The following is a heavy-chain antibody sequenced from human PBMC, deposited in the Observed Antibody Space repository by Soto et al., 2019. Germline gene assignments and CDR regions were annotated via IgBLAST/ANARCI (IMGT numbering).Heavy chain of an antibody. J-gene: IGHJ4*02. V-gene: IGHV4-4*02. CDR1: GGSISSSNW. CDR2: IYHSGST. CDR3: ATMEPHNDFWSANYYFAY. D-gene: IGHD3-3*01. Sequence: SETLSLTCAVSGGSISSSNWWSRVRQPQGKGLEWIGEIYHSGSTNYNPSLKSRVTISVDTSKNQFSLKMTSVTAADTAVYFCATMEPHNDFWSANYYFAYWGQGTLVTVSS.